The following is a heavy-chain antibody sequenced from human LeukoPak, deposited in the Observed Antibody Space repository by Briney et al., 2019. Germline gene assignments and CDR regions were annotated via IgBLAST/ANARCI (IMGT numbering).Heavy chain of an antibody. D-gene: IGHD4-17*01. J-gene: IGHJ2*01. CDR1: GFTFSDYY. Sequence: GGSLRLSCAASGFTFSDYYMSWIRQAPGKGLEWVSYISSSSSYTNYADSVKGRFTISRDNAKNSLYLQMNSLRAEDTAVYYCARATYGDYGWYFDLWGRGTLVTVSS. V-gene: IGHV3-11*06. CDR3: ARATYGDYGWYFDL. CDR2: ISSSSSYT.